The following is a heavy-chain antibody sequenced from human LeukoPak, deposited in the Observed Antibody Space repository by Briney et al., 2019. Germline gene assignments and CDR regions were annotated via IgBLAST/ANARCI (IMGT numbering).Heavy chain of an antibody. V-gene: IGHV3-53*01. CDR1: GFTVSSNY. Sequence: GGSLRLSCAASGFTVSSNYMSWVRQAPGKGLEWVSVIYSGGSTYYADSVKGRFTISRGNSKNTLYLQMNSLRAEDTAVYYCARATGTTYDAFDIWGQGTMVTVSS. CDR2: IYSGGST. CDR3: ARATGTTYDAFDI. D-gene: IGHD1-1*01. J-gene: IGHJ3*02.